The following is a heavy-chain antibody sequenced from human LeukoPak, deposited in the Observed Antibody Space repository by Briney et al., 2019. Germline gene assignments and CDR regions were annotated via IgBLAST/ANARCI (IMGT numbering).Heavy chain of an antibody. Sequence: PSETLSLTCTVSGGSISSYYWSWIRQPPGKGLEWIGYIYYSGNTNYNPSLKSRVTISVDTSKNQFSLKLSSVTAADTAVYYCARENYYDSSGPREYFDLWGRGTLVTVSS. CDR2: IYYSGNT. V-gene: IGHV4-59*01. CDR3: ARENYYDSSGPREYFDL. D-gene: IGHD3-22*01. J-gene: IGHJ2*01. CDR1: GGSISSYY.